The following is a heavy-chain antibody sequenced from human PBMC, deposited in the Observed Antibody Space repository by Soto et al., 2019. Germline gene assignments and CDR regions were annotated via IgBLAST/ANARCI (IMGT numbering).Heavy chain of an antibody. V-gene: IGHV3-30-3*01. Sequence: HPGGSLRLSCAASGFTFSSYAMHWVRQAPGKGLEWVAVISYDGSNKYYADSVKGRFTISRDNSKNTLYLQMNGLRAEDTAVYYCARDGGIAAALNYYYYGMDVWGQGTTVTVSS. J-gene: IGHJ6*02. D-gene: IGHD6-13*01. CDR3: ARDGGIAAALNYYYYGMDV. CDR1: GFTFSSYA. CDR2: ISYDGSNK.